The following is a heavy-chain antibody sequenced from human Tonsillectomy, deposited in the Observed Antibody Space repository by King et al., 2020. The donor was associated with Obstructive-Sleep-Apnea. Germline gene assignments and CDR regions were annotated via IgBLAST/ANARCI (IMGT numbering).Heavy chain of an antibody. CDR3: ARAQQWLPRLPRGYDAFDI. Sequence: QLQESGPGLVKPSETLSLTCTVSGGSISSSSYYWGWIRQPPGKGLEWIGNIYYSGSTYYNPSLKSRVTISVDTSKNQFSLKLSSVTAADTAVYYCARAQQWLPRLPRGYDAFDIWGQGTMVTVSS. V-gene: IGHV4-39*07. CDR2: IYYSGST. D-gene: IGHD6-19*01. J-gene: IGHJ3*02. CDR1: GGSISSSSYY.